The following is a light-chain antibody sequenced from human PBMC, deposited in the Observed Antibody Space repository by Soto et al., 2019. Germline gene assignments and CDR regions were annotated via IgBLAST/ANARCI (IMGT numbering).Light chain of an antibody. CDR3: QQYNNWRRT. CDR1: QSVSSN. CDR2: GAS. V-gene: IGKV3-15*01. Sequence: EIVMTQSPATLSVSPGERATLSCRASQSVSSNLAWYQQKPGQAPRLLIYGASTRATGIPARFSGSGSGTEFPLTISSLQSEDFAVYYCQQYNNWRRTFGQGTKVEMK. J-gene: IGKJ1*01.